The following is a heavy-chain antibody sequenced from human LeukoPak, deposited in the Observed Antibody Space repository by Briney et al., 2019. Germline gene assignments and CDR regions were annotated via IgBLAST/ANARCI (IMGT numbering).Heavy chain of an antibody. D-gene: IGHD3-10*01. CDR3: ARAIHRGPLGADNAAFDY. CDR1: GFTFSSYG. CDR2: ISSSSSYI. Sequence: GGSLRLSCAASGFTFSSYGMNWVRQAPGKGLEWVSSISSSSSYIYQADSVKGRFTMSRDNAKNSLYLQMNSLRAEDTAVYYCARAIHRGPLGADNAAFDYWGQGTLVTVSS. V-gene: IGHV3-21*01. J-gene: IGHJ4*02.